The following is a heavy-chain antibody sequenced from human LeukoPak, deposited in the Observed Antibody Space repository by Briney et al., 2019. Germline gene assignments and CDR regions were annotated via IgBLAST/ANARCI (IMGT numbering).Heavy chain of an antibody. V-gene: IGHV4-4*07. D-gene: IGHD5-24*01. CDR3: ARGSRDGYNYVVWYFDL. CDR2: IYTSGST. CDR1: GGSISSYY. J-gene: IGHJ2*01. Sequence: SETLSLTCTVSGGSISSYYWSWIRQPAGKGLEWIGRIYTSGSTNYNPSLKSRVTISVDTSKNQFSLKLSSVTAADTAVYYCARGSRDGYNYVVWYFDLWGRGTLVTVSS.